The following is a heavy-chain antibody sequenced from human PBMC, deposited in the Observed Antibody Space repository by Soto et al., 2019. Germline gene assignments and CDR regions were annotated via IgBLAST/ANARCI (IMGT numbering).Heavy chain of an antibody. Sequence: QVQLQQWGAGLLKPSQTLSLTCTGYGGSFSAYHWSWIRQSPGKGLEWIGEVNHSGGTNYNPTLRSRATISIDTSKNQFPLQLTSVTVADAAVYFCARQSGAWYRFDFWGQGTLVSVSS. D-gene: IGHD1-1*01. V-gene: IGHV4-34*01. CDR3: ARQSGAWYRFDF. CDR2: VNHSGGT. J-gene: IGHJ4*02. CDR1: GGSFSAYH.